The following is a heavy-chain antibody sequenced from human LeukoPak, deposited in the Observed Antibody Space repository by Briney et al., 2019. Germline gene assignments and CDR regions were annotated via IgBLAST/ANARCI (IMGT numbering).Heavy chain of an antibody. V-gene: IGHV1-18*01. D-gene: IGHD6-13*01. CDR1: GYKFTTFA. CDR3: ARLQELGHRDPDS. J-gene: IGHJ4*02. Sequence: ASVKVSCKASGYKFTTFAISWVRQAPGQGLEWMGGINTYNGGAKYAQNFQGRVTMTTDTSTTTAYMELRRLTPDDKAMYYCARLQELGHRDPDSWGQGTLVTVSS. CDR2: INTYNGGA.